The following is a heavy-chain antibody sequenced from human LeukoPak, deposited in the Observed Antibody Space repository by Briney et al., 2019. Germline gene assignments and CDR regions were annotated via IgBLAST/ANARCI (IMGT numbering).Heavy chain of an antibody. Sequence: PSETLSLTCAVYGGSFSGYYWSWIRQPPGKGLEWIGYIYYSGSTYYNPSLKSRVTISVDTSKNQFSLKLSSVTAADTAVYYCASWVRRITMIVVVPDAFDIWGQGTMVAVSS. CDR1: GGSFSGYY. D-gene: IGHD3-22*01. CDR3: ASWVRRITMIVVVPDAFDI. J-gene: IGHJ3*02. CDR2: IYYSGST. V-gene: IGHV4-59*06.